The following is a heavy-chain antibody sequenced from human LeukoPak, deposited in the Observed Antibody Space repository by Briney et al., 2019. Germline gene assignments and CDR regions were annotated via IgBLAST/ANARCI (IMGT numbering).Heavy chain of an antibody. CDR2: ISGSGGST. CDR3: AKSTAVGLGIIDY. CDR1: GFTFSSYA. V-gene: IGHV3-23*01. J-gene: IGHJ4*02. D-gene: IGHD6-13*01. Sequence: QAWGSLRLSCAASGFTFSSYAMSWVRQAPGKGLEWVSAISGSGGSTYYADSVKGRFTISRDNSKNTLYLQMNSLRAEDTAVYYCAKSTAVGLGIIDYWGQGTLVTVSS.